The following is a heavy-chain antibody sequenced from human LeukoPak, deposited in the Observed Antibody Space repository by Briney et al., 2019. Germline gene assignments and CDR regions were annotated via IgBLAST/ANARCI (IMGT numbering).Heavy chain of an antibody. D-gene: IGHD3-16*01. Sequence: PGGSLRLSCAASGFTFSTYRMHWVRQGPGKGLVWVSGMNSDGSSTVYADSVKGRFTISRDNAKNTLYLQMNSLRAEDTALYYCARSGEGYYFDYWGQGTLVTVSS. CDR1: GFTFSTYR. CDR2: MNSDGSST. V-gene: IGHV3-74*01. CDR3: ARSGEGYYFDY. J-gene: IGHJ4*02.